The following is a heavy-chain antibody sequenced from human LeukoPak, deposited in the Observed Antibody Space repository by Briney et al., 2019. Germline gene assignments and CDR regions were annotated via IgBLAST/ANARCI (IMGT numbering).Heavy chain of an antibody. CDR2: IYTSVST. CDR1: GGSISSYY. D-gene: IGHD3-10*01. CDR3: AGEFDYYGSGSYWLFDY. Sequence: SETLSLTCTVSGGSISSYYWSWIRQPAGKGLEWIGRIYTSVSTNYNPSLKSRVTMSVDTSKNQFSLKLSSVTAADTAVYYCAGEFDYYGSGSYWLFDYWGQGTLVTVSS. J-gene: IGHJ4*02. V-gene: IGHV4-4*07.